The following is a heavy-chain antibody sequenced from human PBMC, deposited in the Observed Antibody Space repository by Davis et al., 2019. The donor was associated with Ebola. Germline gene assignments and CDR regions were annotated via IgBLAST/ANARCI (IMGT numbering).Heavy chain of an antibody. V-gene: IGHV3-21*04. J-gene: IGHJ4*02. CDR3: AKDLAVAGPWVFDY. CDR2: ISSSSSYI. Sequence: GGSLRLSCAASGFTFSSYSMNWVRQAPGKGLEWVSSISSSSSYIYYADSVKGRFTISRDNSKNTLYLQMNSLRAEDTAVYYCAKDLAVAGPWVFDYWGQGTLVTVSS. CDR1: GFTFSSYS. D-gene: IGHD6-19*01.